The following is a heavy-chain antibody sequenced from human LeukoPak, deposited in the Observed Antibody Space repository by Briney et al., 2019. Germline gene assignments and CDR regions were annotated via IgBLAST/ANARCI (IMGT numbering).Heavy chain of an antibody. CDR2: ISGSGGST. CDR3: ATGCWNCRYAMDV. Sequence: GGSLRLSCAASGFTFSSYAMSWVRQAPGKGLEWVSAISGSGGSTYYADSVKGRFTISRDNSKNTPYLQMNSLRAEDTAVYYCATGCWNCRYAMDVWGQGTTVTVSS. CDR1: GFTFSSYA. D-gene: IGHD2-15*01. J-gene: IGHJ6*02. V-gene: IGHV3-23*01.